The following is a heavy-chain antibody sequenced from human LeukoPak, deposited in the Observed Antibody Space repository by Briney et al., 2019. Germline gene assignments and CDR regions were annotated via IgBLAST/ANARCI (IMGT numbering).Heavy chain of an antibody. CDR3: ARGIVVVPAASQHYYYYYMDV. Sequence: SETLSLTCTVSGGSISSGDYYWSWIRQPPGKGLEWIGYIYYSGSTYYNPSLKSRVTISVDTSKNQFSLKLSSVTAADTAVYCCARGIVVVPAASQHYYYYYMDVWGKGTTVTVSS. V-gene: IGHV4-30-4*08. D-gene: IGHD2-2*01. CDR1: GGSISSGDYY. J-gene: IGHJ6*03. CDR2: IYYSGST.